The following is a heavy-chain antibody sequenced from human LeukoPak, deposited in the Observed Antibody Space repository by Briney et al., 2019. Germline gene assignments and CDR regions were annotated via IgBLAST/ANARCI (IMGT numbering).Heavy chain of an antibody. CDR1: GFTFDDYA. J-gene: IGHJ4*02. D-gene: IGHD4-11*01. CDR3: AKEKTVTSIPFDY. Sequence: GGSLRLSCAASGFTFDDYATHWVRQAPGKGPEWVSLISGDGGSTYYADSVKGRFTISRDNSKNSLYLQMNSLKTEDTALYYCAKEKTVTSIPFDYWGQGTLVTVSS. CDR2: ISGDGGST. V-gene: IGHV3-43*02.